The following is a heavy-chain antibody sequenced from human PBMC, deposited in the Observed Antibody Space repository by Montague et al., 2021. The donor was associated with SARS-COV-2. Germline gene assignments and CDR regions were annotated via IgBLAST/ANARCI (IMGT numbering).Heavy chain of an antibody. J-gene: IGHJ4*02. CDR2: IYYSGST. V-gene: IGHV4-59*13. CDR1: GGSISSCY. CDR3: ARDLGDY. Sequence: SETLSLTCTVSGGSISSCYCSWIRQPPAKGLEWVGYIYYSGSTNYNSSLKSQVTISVDTYTNQFSLKLSAVTAANTAVYYCARDLGDYWGQGTLVTVSS.